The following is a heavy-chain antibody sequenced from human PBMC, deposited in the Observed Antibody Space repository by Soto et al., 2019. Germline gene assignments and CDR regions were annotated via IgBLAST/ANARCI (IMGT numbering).Heavy chain of an antibody. V-gene: IGHV3-23*01. CDR3: AKDRERIATRSIDY. J-gene: IGHJ4*02. CDR1: GFTFSSYA. Sequence: EVQLLESGGGLVQPGGSLRLSCAASGFTFSSYAMSWVRQAPGKGLEWVSGISGSGVSTYYADSVKGRFTISRDNSKSTLYLQMNSLRAEDTAVYYCAKDRERIATRSIDYWGQGTLVNVSS. CDR2: ISGSGVST. D-gene: IGHD6-6*01.